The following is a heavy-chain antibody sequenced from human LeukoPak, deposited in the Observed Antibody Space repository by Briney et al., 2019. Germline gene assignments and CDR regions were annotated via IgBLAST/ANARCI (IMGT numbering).Heavy chain of an antibody. J-gene: IGHJ4*02. D-gene: IGHD1-26*01. V-gene: IGHV3-30-3*01. CDR2: ISYDGSNQ. CDR1: GFTFSSYA. Sequence: PGRSLRLSCVASGFTFSSYAMHWVRQAPGKGLEWVAAISYDGSNQYYADSVKGRFTISRDNSKNTLYLQMNSLRAEDMAVYYCARAAVGVTSSFDCWGQGTLVTVSS. CDR3: ARAAVGVTSSFDC.